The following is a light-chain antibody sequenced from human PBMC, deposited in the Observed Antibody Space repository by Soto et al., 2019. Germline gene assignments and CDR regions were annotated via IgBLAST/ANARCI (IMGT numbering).Light chain of an antibody. J-gene: IGKJ1*01. V-gene: IGKV3-15*01. Sequence: EIVMTQSPDTLSVSPGERATLSCRASQSVSSTLAWYQQKPGQAPRLLIYDASTRATGIAARFSGSGSGTEFTLTISSLQSEDFEVYYCQQYNKWPQTFGQGTKVDIK. CDR3: QQYNKWPQT. CDR1: QSVSST. CDR2: DAS.